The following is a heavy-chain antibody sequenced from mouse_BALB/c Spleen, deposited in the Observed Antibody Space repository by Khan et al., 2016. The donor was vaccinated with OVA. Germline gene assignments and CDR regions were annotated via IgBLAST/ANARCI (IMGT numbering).Heavy chain of an antibody. Sequence: QVQLKESGPGLVAPSQSLSITCTIPASPFTNYGIHWVRQPPGKGLEWLVVLWIDGSIFYNSTLKSRLSISRDNSKSQVYLRMNSLQDDDTSMYYCARQPYIHDCIMDYWGQGTSVIVSS. CDR3: ARQPYIHDCIMDY. CDR1: ASPFTNYG. D-gene: IGHD1-2*01. V-gene: IGHV2-6-1*01. J-gene: IGHJ4*01. CDR2: LWIDGSI.